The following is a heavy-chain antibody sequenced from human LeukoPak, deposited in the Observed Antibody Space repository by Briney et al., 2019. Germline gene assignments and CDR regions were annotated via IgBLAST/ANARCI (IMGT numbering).Heavy chain of an antibody. CDR2: IYPGDSDT. CDR3: ARPAAAGTAIDAFDI. Sequence: GESLKISCKGSGYSFISYWIGWVRQMPGKGLEWMGIIYPGDSDTRYSPSFQGQVTISADKSISTAYLQWSSLKASDTAMYYCARPAAAGTAIDAFDIWGQGTMVTVSS. V-gene: IGHV5-51*01. J-gene: IGHJ3*02. CDR1: GYSFISYW. D-gene: IGHD6-13*01.